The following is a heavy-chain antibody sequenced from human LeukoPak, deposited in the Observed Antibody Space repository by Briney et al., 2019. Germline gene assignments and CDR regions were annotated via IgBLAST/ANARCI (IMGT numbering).Heavy chain of an antibody. V-gene: IGHV4-34*01. Sequence: SETLSLTCAVYGGSFSGYYWSWIRQPPGKGLEWIGEINHSGSTNYNPSLTSRGTISVDPSKNQFSLKLSSVTAADTAVYYCARGPQGRNWFDPWGQGTLVTVSS. CDR1: GGSFSGYY. D-gene: IGHD7-27*01. CDR3: ARGPQGRNWFDP. J-gene: IGHJ5*02. CDR2: INHSGST.